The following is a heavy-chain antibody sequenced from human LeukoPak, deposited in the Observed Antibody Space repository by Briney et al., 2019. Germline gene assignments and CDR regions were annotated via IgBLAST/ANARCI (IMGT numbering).Heavy chain of an antibody. CDR2: MNPNSGNS. CDR1: GDTFFTYD. CDR3: ARFSPDENHGDYAFDY. D-gene: IGHD4-17*01. J-gene: IGHJ4*02. V-gene: IGHV1-8*01. Sequence: ASARVSCKDSGDTFFTYDTNWVRQTTGEGRQWSGWMNPNSGNSGYAQELQGRVTMTRDTSISTAYMELSSLTSEDTALYYCARFSPDENHGDYAFDYWGQGTLVTVSS.